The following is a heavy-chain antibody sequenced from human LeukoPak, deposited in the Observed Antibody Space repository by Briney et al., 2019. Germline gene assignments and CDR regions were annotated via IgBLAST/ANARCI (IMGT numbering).Heavy chain of an antibody. J-gene: IGHJ6*04. CDR1: GFTFTSSA. V-gene: IGHV1-58*01. D-gene: IGHD5-18*01. CDR2: IVVGSGNT. CDR3: AAGPGLDTDPGYYYYGMDV. Sequence: EASVKVSCKASGFTFTSSAVQWVRQARGQRLEWIGWIVVGSGNTNYAQKFQERVTITRDMSTSTAYMELSSLRSEDTAVYYCAAGPGLDTDPGYYYYGMDVWGKGTTVTVSS.